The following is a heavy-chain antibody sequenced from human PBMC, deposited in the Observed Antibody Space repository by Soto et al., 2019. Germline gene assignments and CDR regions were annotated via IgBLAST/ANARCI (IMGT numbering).Heavy chain of an antibody. CDR2: IYYSGIT. CDR1: GGSISSGGYY. D-gene: IGHD6-13*01. V-gene: IGHV4-31*03. J-gene: IGHJ4*02. CDR3: ARERSYSTHLIAY. Sequence: SETLSRTCTVSGGSISSGGYYWSWIRQHPGKGLELIGYIYYSGITYYNPSLKSRVTISVDTSKNQFSLKLSSVTAADTAVYYCARERSYSTHLIAYWGPGTIVTFSS.